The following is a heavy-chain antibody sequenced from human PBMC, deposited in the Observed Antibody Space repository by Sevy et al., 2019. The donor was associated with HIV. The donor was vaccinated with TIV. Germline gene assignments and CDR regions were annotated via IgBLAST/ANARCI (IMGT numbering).Heavy chain of an antibody. CDR3: ASDLEQGDAFDI. Sequence: SETLSLTCTVSGGSVSSGSYYWSWIRQPPGKGLEWIGYIYYSGSTNYNPSLKSRVTISVDTSKNQFSLKLSSVTAADTAVYYCASDLEQGDAFDIWGQGTMVTVSS. V-gene: IGHV4-61*01. CDR2: IYYSGST. D-gene: IGHD1-1*01. J-gene: IGHJ3*02. CDR1: GGSVSSGSYY.